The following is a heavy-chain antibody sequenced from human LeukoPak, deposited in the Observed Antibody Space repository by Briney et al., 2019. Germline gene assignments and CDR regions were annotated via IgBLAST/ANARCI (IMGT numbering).Heavy chain of an antibody. CDR2: IYYTGIT. CDR3: ASLGGTYDY. V-gene: IGHV4-59*08. J-gene: IGHJ4*02. Sequence: PSETLSLTCTGSGASINSHYWSWIRQPPGKGLEWIGYIYYTGITNFSPSLKSRVAISLDTSKNQVSLKLSPVTAADTAVYYCASLGGTYDYWGQGALVTVSS. D-gene: IGHD1-26*01. CDR1: GASINSHY.